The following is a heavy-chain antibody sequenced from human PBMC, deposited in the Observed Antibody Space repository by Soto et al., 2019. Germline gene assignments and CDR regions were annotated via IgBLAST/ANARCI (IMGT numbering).Heavy chain of an antibody. J-gene: IGHJ4*02. CDR3: ASHCSVDYFDY. CDR1: GDSITSNSYF. D-gene: IGHD2-15*01. CDR2: IYYSGTT. V-gene: IGHV4-39*01. Sequence: QLQLQESGPGLVKPSETLSLTCTVSGDSITSNSYFWAWIRQPPGKGLEWIGSIYYSGTTYYNPSLKSRVTISVDRSTNQFSLKLSSVTAAYTAVYYCASHCSVDYFDYWGQGALVTVSS.